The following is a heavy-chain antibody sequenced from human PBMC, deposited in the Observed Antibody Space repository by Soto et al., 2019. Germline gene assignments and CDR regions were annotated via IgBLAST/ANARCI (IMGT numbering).Heavy chain of an antibody. Sequence: SETLSLTCTVSGGSISSYYWSWIRQPAGKGLEWIGRIYFTGSTNYNPSLKSRVTMSLDTSRNQFSLKLSSVTAADTAVYYCTRGPPRVQWFDPWGLGTLVTVSS. V-gene: IGHV4-4*07. CDR1: GGSISSYY. CDR2: IYFTGST. J-gene: IGHJ5*02. CDR3: TRGPPRVQWFDP.